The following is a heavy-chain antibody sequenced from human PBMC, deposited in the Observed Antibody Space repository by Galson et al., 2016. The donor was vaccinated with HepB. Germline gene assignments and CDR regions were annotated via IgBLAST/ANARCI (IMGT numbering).Heavy chain of an antibody. D-gene: IGHD6-13*01. CDR1: GFSFNDFY. CDR2: IYSSGTS. V-gene: IGHV4-4*07. J-gene: IGHJ4*02. CDR3: AREDRSLWYPLFDL. Sequence: LRLSCAASGFSFNDFYMSWIRQPAGEGLEWIGRIYSSGTSNYNPSLKSRVTMSLDTSKNHISLRLTSVTAADTAIYYCAREDRSLWYPLFDLWGRGTLITVSP.